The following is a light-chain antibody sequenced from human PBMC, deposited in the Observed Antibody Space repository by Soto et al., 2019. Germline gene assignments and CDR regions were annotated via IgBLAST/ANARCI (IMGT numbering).Light chain of an antibody. CDR2: GAS. CDR1: QSVSSN. V-gene: IGKV3-20*01. Sequence: EIVMTQSPATLSVSPGERATLSCRASQSVSSNLAWYQQKPGQAPRLLIYGASTRATGIPDRFSGSGSGTDFTLTISRLEPEDFAVYYCQQYASSPLTFGGGTKVETK. CDR3: QQYASSPLT. J-gene: IGKJ4*01.